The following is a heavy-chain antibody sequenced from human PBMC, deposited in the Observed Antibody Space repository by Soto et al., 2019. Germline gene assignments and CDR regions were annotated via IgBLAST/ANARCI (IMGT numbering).Heavy chain of an antibody. Sequence: SETLSLTCTVSGGSISSSSYYWGWIRQPPGKGLEWIGSIYYSGSTYHNPSLKSRVTIYVDTSKNQFSLKLSSVTAADTAVYYCASGRRVYAIGHWGQGTLVTVSS. CDR2: IYYSGST. CDR3: ASGRRVYAIGH. D-gene: IGHD2-8*01. J-gene: IGHJ5*02. CDR1: GGSISSSSYY. V-gene: IGHV4-39*01.